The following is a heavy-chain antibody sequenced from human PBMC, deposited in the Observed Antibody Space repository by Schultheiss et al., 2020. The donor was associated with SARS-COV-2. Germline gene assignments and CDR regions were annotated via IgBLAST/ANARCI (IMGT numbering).Heavy chain of an antibody. Sequence: GGSLRLSCAASGFTFSSYAMSWVRQAPGKGLEWVSYISSSGSTIYYADSVKGRFTISRDNAKNSLYLQMNSLRAEDTAVYYCARDSFHYYDSSGYSPWYFDLWGRGTLVTVSS. CDR3: ARDSFHYYDSSGYSPWYFDL. J-gene: IGHJ2*01. D-gene: IGHD3-22*01. CDR2: ISSSGSTI. V-gene: IGHV3-48*03. CDR1: GFTFSSYA.